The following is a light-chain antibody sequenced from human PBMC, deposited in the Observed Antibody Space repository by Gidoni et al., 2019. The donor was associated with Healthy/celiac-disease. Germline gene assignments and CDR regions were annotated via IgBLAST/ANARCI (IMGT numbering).Light chain of an antibody. V-gene: IGLV3-27*01. Sequence: SYELTQPSSVSLSPGQTARITCSGDVLEKKYARWFQQKPVQAPVLVSYKDSERPSGIPERFSGSSSGSTGTLTISGAQVEDAADYYCYTAADNNLVFGGGTKLTVL. J-gene: IGLJ3*02. CDR2: KDS. CDR1: VLEKKY. CDR3: YTAADNNLV.